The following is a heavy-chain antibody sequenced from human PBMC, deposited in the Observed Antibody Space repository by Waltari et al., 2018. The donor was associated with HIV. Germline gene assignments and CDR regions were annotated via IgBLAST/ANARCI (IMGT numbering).Heavy chain of an antibody. Sequence: QLQLQESGPGLVKPSETLSLTCTVSGGSISSSSYYWGWICQTPGQGLEWIGSIYYSGSTYYNPSLKSRVTISVDTSKNQFSLKLSSVTAADTAVYYCAREGGIAARPNYYYGMDVWGQGTTVTVSS. CDR3: AREGGIAARPNYYYGMDV. CDR1: GGSISSSSYY. J-gene: IGHJ6*02. V-gene: IGHV4-39*07. CDR2: IYYSGST. D-gene: IGHD6-6*01.